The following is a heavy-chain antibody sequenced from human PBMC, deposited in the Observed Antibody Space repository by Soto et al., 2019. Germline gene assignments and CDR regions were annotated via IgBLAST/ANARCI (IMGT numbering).Heavy chain of an antibody. J-gene: IGHJ3*02. CDR1: GYSFTSYW. V-gene: IGHV5-51*01. CDR3: TRGPLMVRAVIINPIPASDI. CDR2: IYPGDSDT. Sequence: PGESLKISCKGSGYSFTSYWIGWVRQMPGKGMEGMGVIYPGDSDTRYSPSFQGQVTISADKSISTAYLQWSSLKASDTAMYYCTRGPLMVRAVIINPIPASDIWGQGTMVTVSS. D-gene: IGHD3-10*01.